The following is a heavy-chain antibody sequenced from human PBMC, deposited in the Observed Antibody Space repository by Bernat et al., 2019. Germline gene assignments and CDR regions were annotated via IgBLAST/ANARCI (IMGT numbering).Heavy chain of an antibody. CDR2: ISGSGGST. J-gene: IGHJ4*02. CDR3: AKAGDILTGYGETDY. CDR1: GFTFSSYA. V-gene: IGHV3-23*01. Sequence: EVQLLESGGGLVQPGGFLRLSCAASGFTFSSYAMSWVRQAPGKGLEWVSAISGSGGSTYYADSVKGRFTISRDNSKNTLYLQMNSLRAEDTAVYYCAKAGDILTGYGETDYWGQGTLVTVSS. D-gene: IGHD3-9*01.